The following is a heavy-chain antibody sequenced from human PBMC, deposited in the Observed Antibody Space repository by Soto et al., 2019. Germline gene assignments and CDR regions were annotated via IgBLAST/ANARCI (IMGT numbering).Heavy chain of an antibody. Sequence: EVQLVESGGGLVQPGGSLRLSCAASGFTFSGSWLHWVLQAPVKGLVWVSRINGAGSGTSYADFVKGRCTISRDDAKNPLCLQMNGLRAEDTAVYYCARGIFGSGTANDYWGQGTLVTVSS. CDR2: INGAGSGT. J-gene: IGHJ4*02. V-gene: IGHV3-74*01. CDR3: ARGIFGSGTANDY. D-gene: IGHD3-10*01. CDR1: GFTFSGSW.